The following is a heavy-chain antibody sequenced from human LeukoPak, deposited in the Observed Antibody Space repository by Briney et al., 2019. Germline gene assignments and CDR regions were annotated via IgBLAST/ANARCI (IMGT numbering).Heavy chain of an antibody. CDR3: AKDPRDYYDSSGSYQYYFDY. CDR2: ISGSGGST. CDR1: GFTFSSYA. D-gene: IGHD3-22*01. Sequence: GGSLRLSCAASGFTFSSYAMSWVRQAPGKGLEWVSAISGSGGSTYYADSVKGRFTISRDNSKNTLYLQMNSLRAEDTAVYYCAKDPRDYYDSSGSYQYYFDYWGQGTLVTVSS. V-gene: IGHV3-23*01. J-gene: IGHJ4*02.